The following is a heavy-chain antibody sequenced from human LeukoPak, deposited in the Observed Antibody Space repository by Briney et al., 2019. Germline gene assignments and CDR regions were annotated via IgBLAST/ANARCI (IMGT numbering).Heavy chain of an antibody. CDR1: GYTFTSYG. CDR3: ARDIATVHHQD. Sequence: ASVRVSCKTSGYTFTSYGISGVRQAPGQGGEGRGWISAYNGKTNNVQKFRGRVAITTETDTSTVYMDLRSLRSDDTAVYYCARDIATVHHQDWGQGTLVTVSS. CDR2: ISAYNGKT. V-gene: IGHV1-18*01. D-gene: IGHD1-1*01. J-gene: IGHJ4*02.